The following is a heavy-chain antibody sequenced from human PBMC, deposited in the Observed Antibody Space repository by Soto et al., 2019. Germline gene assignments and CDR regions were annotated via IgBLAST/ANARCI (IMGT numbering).Heavy chain of an antibody. Sequence: EVQLLESGGGLVQPGGSLRLSCVTSGFTFSSCTMNWVRQAPGQGLEWVSSVRRSGAYYADSVKGRFTISRDNSRSTLYLQMNSLRVDDTAVYYCASGIDPWGQGTLVTVSS. J-gene: IGHJ5*02. CDR1: GFTFSSCT. CDR2: VRRSGA. V-gene: IGHV3-23*01. CDR3: ASGIDP.